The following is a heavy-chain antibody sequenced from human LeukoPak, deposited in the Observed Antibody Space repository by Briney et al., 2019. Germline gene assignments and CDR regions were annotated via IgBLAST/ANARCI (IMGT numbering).Heavy chain of an antibody. CDR2: MNPNSGNT. CDR1: GYTFTSYD. J-gene: IGHJ4*02. V-gene: IGHV1-8*03. D-gene: IGHD2-2*01. CDR3: ARDCSSTSCSIDY. Sequence: GASVKVSCKASGYTFTSYDINWVRQATGQGLEWMGWMNPNSGNTGYAQKFQGRVTITRNTSISTAYMELSSLRSEDTAVYYCARDCSSTSCSIDYWGQGTLVTVSS.